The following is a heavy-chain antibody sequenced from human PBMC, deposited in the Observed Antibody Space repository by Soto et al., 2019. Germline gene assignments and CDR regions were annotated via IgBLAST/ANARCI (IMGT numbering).Heavy chain of an antibody. Sequence: QLQLQESGPGLVKPSETLSLTCTVSGGSISSSSYYWGWIRQPPGKGLEWIGSIYYSGSTYYNPSLKSRVTISVDTSKNQFSLKLSSVTAADTAVYYCARHVLGYSSASRGAFDIWGQGTMVTVSS. V-gene: IGHV4-39*01. J-gene: IGHJ3*02. CDR3: ARHVLGYSSASRGAFDI. D-gene: IGHD6-25*01. CDR1: GGSISSSSYY. CDR2: IYYSGST.